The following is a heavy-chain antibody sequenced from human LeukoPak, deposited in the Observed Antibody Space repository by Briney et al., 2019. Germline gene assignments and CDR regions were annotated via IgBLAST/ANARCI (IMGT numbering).Heavy chain of an antibody. Sequence: GGSLRLSCAASGFTFSSYSMNWVRQAPGKGLEWVSSISSSSYIYYADSVKGRFTISRDNAKNSLYLQMNSLRAEDTAVYYCARDGLGCSGGSCYGEIPFDYWGQGTLVTVSS. D-gene: IGHD2-15*01. J-gene: IGHJ4*02. V-gene: IGHV3-21*01. CDR1: GFTFSSYS. CDR3: ARDGLGCSGGSCYGEIPFDY. CDR2: ISSSSYI.